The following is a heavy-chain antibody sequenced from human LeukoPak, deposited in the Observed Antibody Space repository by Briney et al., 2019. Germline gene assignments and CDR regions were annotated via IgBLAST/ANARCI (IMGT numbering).Heavy chain of an antibody. D-gene: IGHD3-22*01. J-gene: IGHJ4*02. CDR1: GGSISSSSYY. V-gene: IGHV4-39*07. Sequence: NPSETLSLTCTVSGGSISSSSYYWGWIRQPPGKGLEWIGSIYYSGSTYYNPSLKSRVTISVDTSKNQFSLKLSSVTAADTAVYYCARDRNRNYYDSSGYYYGIDYWGQGTLVTVSS. CDR2: IYYSGST. CDR3: ARDRNRNYYDSSGYYYGIDY.